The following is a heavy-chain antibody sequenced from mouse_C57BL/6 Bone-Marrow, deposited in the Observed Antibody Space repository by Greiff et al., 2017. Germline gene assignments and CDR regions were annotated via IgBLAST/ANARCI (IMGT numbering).Heavy chain of an antibody. D-gene: IGHD2-5*01. CDR3: AAWPTIVTYFDY. CDR1: GYTFTSYG. CDR2: IYPRSGNT. Sequence: VQLQQSGAELARPGASVKLSCKASGYTFTSYGISWVKQRNGQGLEWIGEIYPRSGNTNYNEKFKGKATLTADKSSSTAYMELRSLTSEDSSVYFCAAWPTIVTYFDYWGQGTTLTVSS. J-gene: IGHJ2*01. V-gene: IGHV1-81*01.